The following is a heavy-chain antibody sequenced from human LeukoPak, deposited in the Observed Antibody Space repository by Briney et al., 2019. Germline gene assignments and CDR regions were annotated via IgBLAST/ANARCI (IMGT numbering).Heavy chain of an antibody. V-gene: IGHV4-34*01. CDR2: INHSGST. CDR3: ARLVADTATSRWFDP. D-gene: IGHD5-18*01. J-gene: IGHJ5*02. Sequence: SETLSLTCAVYGGSFSGYYWSWIRQPPGKGLEWIGEINHSGSTNYNPSLKSRVTISVDTSKNQFSPKLSSVTAADTAVYYCARLVADTATSRWFDPWGQGTLVTVSS. CDR1: GGSFSGYY.